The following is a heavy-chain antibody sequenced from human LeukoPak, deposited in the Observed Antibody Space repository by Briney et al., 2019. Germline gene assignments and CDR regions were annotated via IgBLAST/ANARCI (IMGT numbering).Heavy chain of an antibody. CDR1: GFTFSSYA. D-gene: IGHD4-17*01. CDR2: ISGSGGST. V-gene: IGHV3-23*01. CDR3: AKAKVTTLLLVFYYYYMDV. J-gene: IGHJ6*03. Sequence: GGSLRLSCAASGFTFSSYAMSWVRQAPGKGLECVSAISGSGGSTYYADSVKGRFTISRDNSKNTLYLQMNSLRAEDTAVYYCAKAKVTTLLLVFYYYYMDVWGKGTTVTVSS.